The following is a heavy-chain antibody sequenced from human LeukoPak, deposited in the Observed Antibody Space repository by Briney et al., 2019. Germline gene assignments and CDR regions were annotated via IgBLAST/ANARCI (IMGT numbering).Heavy chain of an antibody. D-gene: IGHD1-26*01. V-gene: IGHV4-38-2*01. CDR1: GYSISSGYY. CDR3: ARHVRGGSYHAFDI. Sequence: SETLSLTCAVSGYSISSGYYWGWIRQPPGKGLEWIGSVYHSGSTYYNPSLKSRVTISVDTSKNQFSLKLSSVTAADTAVYYCARHVRGGSYHAFDIWGQGTMVTVSS. CDR2: VYHSGST. J-gene: IGHJ3*02.